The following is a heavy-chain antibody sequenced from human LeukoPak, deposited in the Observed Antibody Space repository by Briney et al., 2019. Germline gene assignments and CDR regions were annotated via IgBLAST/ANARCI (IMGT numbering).Heavy chain of an antibody. J-gene: IGHJ5*02. CDR3: ARDTGTMVRGVIRNNWFDP. CDR2: IWYDGSNK. CDR1: GFTFSSYG. D-gene: IGHD3-10*01. V-gene: IGHV3-33*01. Sequence: GGSLRLSCAASGFTFSSYGMHWVRQAPGKGLEWVAVIWYDGSNKYYADAVKGRFTISRDNSKNTLYLQMNSLRAEDTAVYYCARDTGTMVRGVIRNNWFDPWGQGTLVTVSS.